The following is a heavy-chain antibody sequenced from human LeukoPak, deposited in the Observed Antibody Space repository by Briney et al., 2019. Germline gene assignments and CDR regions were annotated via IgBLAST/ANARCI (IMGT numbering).Heavy chain of an antibody. D-gene: IGHD3-10*01. V-gene: IGHV4-59*01. CDR3: ARGSMVRGVISLAY. CDR2: IYYSGST. Sequence: PSETLSLTCTVSGGSISSYYWSWIRQPPGKGLEWIGYIYYSGSTNYNPSLKSRVTISVDTSKNQFSLKLSSVTAADTAVYYCARGSMVRGVISLAYWGQGTLVTVSS. J-gene: IGHJ4*02. CDR1: GGSISSYY.